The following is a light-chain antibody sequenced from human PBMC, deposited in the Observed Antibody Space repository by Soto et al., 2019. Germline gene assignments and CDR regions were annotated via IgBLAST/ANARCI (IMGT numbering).Light chain of an antibody. V-gene: IGKV3-20*01. Sequence: DIVLTQSPGTLSLSPGERATLSCRASQSVSSTYLAWYQHKPGQAPRLLICGVSSRATGIPDRFSGSGSGTDFTLTISRLDPEDFAVYYCQQYGTSPPTFGQGTKV. J-gene: IGKJ1*01. CDR2: GVS. CDR3: QQYGTSPPT. CDR1: QSVSSTY.